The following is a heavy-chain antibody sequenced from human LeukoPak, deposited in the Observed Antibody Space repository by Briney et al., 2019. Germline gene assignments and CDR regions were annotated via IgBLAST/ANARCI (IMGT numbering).Heavy chain of an antibody. D-gene: IGHD2-15*01. V-gene: IGHV6-1*01. CDR2: TYYRSKWYT. CDR1: EDSVSTNTAA. Sequence: SQTLSLTFAISEDSVSTNTAAWNWIRQSPSRGLEWLGRTYYRSKWYTDYAVSVKSRITINPDTSKNQFSLQLNSVTPEDTAVYFCARDGWPAFDYWGQGTLVTVFS. J-gene: IGHJ4*02. CDR3: ARDGWPAFDY.